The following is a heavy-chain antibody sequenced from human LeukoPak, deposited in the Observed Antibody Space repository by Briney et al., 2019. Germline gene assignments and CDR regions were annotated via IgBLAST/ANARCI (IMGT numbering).Heavy chain of an antibody. J-gene: IGHJ6*03. D-gene: IGHD3-3*01. CDR1: GGSISSYY. Sequence: SETLSLTCTVSGGSISSYYWSWIRQPAGKGLEWIGRIYTTGSTNSNPTLKSRVTISVDKSKNQFSLKLSSVTAADTGVYYCARVRHDPLEYGYYMDVWGKGTTVTVSS. CDR2: IYTTGST. CDR3: ARVRHDPLEYGYYMDV. V-gene: IGHV4-4*07.